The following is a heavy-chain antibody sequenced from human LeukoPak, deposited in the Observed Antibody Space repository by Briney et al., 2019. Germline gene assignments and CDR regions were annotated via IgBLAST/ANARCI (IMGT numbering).Heavy chain of an antibody. CDR2: IYTSGGT. J-gene: IGHJ4*02. V-gene: IGHV4-4*09. CDR3: ARLTRLSTSPDRYYLDY. D-gene: IGHD6-6*01. Sequence: PSETLSLTCTVSGDSISSYYWSWIRQPQGKGLEWIGYIYTSGGTNYTPSLKGRVTISIDTSKNQFSLKLSSVTAADSAVYYCARLTRLSTSPDRYYLDYWGQGTLVTVSS. CDR1: GDSISSYY.